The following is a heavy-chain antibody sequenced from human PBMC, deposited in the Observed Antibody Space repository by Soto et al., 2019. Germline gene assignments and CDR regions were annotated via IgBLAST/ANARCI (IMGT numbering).Heavy chain of an antibody. CDR1: GFTFSSYG. Sequence: QVQLGESGGGVVQPGRSLRLSCAASGFTFSSYGMHCVRQAPGKGLERVAVISYDGSNKYYADSVKGRFTISRDNSKNTLYLQMNSLRAEDTAVYYCAKDLVLYSGSFAFDYWGQGTLVPVSS. CDR2: ISYDGSNK. V-gene: IGHV3-30*18. D-gene: IGHD1-26*01. CDR3: AKDLVLYSGSFAFDY. J-gene: IGHJ4*02.